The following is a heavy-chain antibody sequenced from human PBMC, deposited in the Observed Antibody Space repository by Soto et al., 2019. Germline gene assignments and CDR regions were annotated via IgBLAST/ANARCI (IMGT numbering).Heavy chain of an antibody. J-gene: IGHJ4*02. CDR3: ARDRGGALDS. CDR2: LSGSGSLS. D-gene: IGHD2-15*01. V-gene: IGHV3-23*01. CDR1: GFTFNTFA. Sequence: EVLLLESGGGLVQPGGSLRLSCVVSGFTFNTFAMTWVRQAPGKGLEWVSALSGSGSLSYYADSVKGRFTISRDNSKNTLYLQMNNLRFDDTAVYFCARDRGGALDSWGQGTLVTVSS.